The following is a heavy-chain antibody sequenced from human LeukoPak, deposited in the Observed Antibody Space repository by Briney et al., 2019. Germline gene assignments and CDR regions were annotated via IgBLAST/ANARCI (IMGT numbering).Heavy chain of an antibody. D-gene: IGHD1-26*01. CDR1: GGSISSYY. J-gene: IGHJ4*02. CDR2: IYYSGST. Sequence: SETLSLTCTVSGGSISSYYWSWIRQPPGKGLEWIGYIYYSGSTNYNPSLKNRVTISVDTSKNQFSLKLSSVTAADTAVYYCARGGSGSYYYFDYWGQGTLVTVSS. V-gene: IGHV4-59*01. CDR3: ARGGSGSYYYFDY.